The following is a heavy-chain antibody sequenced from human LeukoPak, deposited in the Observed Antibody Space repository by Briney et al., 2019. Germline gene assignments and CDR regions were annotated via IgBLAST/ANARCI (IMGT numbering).Heavy chain of an antibody. CDR2: IDWDDDK. CDR1: GFSLSTSGMC. Sequence: KSGPTLVNPTQTLTLTCTFSGFSLSTSGMCVSWIRQPPGKALEWLARIDWDDDKYYSTSLKTRLTISKDTSKNQVVLTMTNMDPVDTATYYFARTHKTGDRTLYYFDYWGQGTLVTVSS. D-gene: IGHD7-27*01. J-gene: IGHJ4*02. CDR3: ARTHKTGDRTLYYFDY. V-gene: IGHV2-70*11.